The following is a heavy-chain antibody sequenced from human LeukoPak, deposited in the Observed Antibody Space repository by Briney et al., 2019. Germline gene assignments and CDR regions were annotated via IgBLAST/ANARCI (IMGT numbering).Heavy chain of an antibody. V-gene: IGHV3-48*04. J-gene: IGHJ4*02. CDR2: ISSNSGSTI. CDR1: GFTFSSYT. Sequence: GGSLRLSCAASGFTFSSYTMNWVRQAPGKGLEWVSSISSNSGSTIYYADSVKGRFTISRDNAKNSLYLQMNSLRAEDTAVYYCARDYYYVSGNYYIYFDYWGQGILVTVSS. D-gene: IGHD3-10*01. CDR3: ARDYYYVSGNYYIYFDY.